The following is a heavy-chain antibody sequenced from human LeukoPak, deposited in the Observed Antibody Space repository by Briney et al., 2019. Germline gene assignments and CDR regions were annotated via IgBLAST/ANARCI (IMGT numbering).Heavy chain of an antibody. D-gene: IGHD2-21*02. CDR3: TTVPLYCGGDCYLDY. V-gene: IGHV3-15*01. CDR1: GFTFSNAW. J-gene: IGHJ4*02. Sequence: GGSLRLSCAASGFTFSNAWMSWVRQAPGKGLEWVGRIKSKTDGGTTEYAAPVKGRFTISRDDSKNTLYMQMNSLKTEDTAVYYCTTVPLYCGGDCYLDYWGQGTLVTVSS. CDR2: IKSKTDGGTT.